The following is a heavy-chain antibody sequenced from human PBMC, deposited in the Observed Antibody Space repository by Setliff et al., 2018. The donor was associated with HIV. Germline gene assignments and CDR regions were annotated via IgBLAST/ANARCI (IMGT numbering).Heavy chain of an antibody. J-gene: IGHJ4*02. V-gene: IGHV4-59*08. CDR3: ARLRSGLGVFDY. CDR1: GGSISSDY. D-gene: IGHD3-10*01. CDR2: VYHSGST. Sequence: PSETLSLTCTVSGGSISSDYWSWIRQPPGKGLEWIGYVYHSGSTNYNPSLKSRVTISVDTSKSQFSMKLRSVTAADTAVYYCARLRSGLGVFDYWVQGTLVTVSS.